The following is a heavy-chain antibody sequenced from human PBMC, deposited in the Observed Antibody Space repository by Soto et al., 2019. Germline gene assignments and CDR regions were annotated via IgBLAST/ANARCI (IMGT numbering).Heavy chain of an antibody. CDR1: GVSISSYF. V-gene: IGHV4-59*01. CDR3: ATYDSSGVEICY. D-gene: IGHD3-22*01. Sequence: PSETLSLTCTVSGVSISSYFWSWIRQPPGKGLEWIGYIYYSGSTNYNPSLKSRVTISVDTSKNQFSLRLSSVTAADTAAYYCATYDSSGVEICYWGQGALVTVSS. CDR2: IYYSGST. J-gene: IGHJ4*02.